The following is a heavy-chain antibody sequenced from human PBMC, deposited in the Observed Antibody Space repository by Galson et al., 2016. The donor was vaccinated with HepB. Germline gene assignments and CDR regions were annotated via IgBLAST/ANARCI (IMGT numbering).Heavy chain of an antibody. D-gene: IGHD5-18*01. CDR1: GGTFSSYS. V-gene: IGHV1-69*13. CDR3: ARGMSGYSYGFESYFDS. Sequence: SVKVSCKASGGTFSSYSISWVRQAPGQGLEWMGGIIPIFGTVNYAQKFQGRVTMTADDFTSTAYMELGNLRYEDTVVYSCARGMSGYSYGFESYFDSWGQGTLVTVSS. CDR2: IIPIFGTV. J-gene: IGHJ4*02.